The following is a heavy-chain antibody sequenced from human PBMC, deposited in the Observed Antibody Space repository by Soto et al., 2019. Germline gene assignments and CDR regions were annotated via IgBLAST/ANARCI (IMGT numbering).Heavy chain of an antibody. Sequence: QVQLQESGPGLVKPSETLSFTCTVSGDSINSYYWSWIRQPPGKGLEWIAYFYKSGTTNYNPSLKSRVTISADTSKNQFSLKLSSVTAADTAVYYCARTYDNSGPNSGGYAFDIWGQGTMLTVSS. CDR2: FYKSGTT. J-gene: IGHJ3*02. CDR1: GDSINSYY. D-gene: IGHD3-22*01. V-gene: IGHV4-59*01. CDR3: ARTYDNSGPNSGGYAFDI.